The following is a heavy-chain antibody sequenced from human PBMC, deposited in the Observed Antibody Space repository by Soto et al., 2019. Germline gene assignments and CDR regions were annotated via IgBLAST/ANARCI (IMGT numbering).Heavy chain of an antibody. CDR2: INPKFGDT. Sequence: QVQLVQSGAEMKEPGDSVRVSCEASGYTFTSYYIHWVRQAPGQGLEWMGWINPKFGDTTYAQDFQGRVSMTWDMSISTVYMELSRLTSDDTAIYYCARNMDYYYGPGSGNGHGFWGQGTTVTVFS. J-gene: IGHJ6*02. CDR3: ARNMDYYYGPGSGNGHGF. CDR1: GYTFTSYY. V-gene: IGHV1-2*02. D-gene: IGHD3-10*01.